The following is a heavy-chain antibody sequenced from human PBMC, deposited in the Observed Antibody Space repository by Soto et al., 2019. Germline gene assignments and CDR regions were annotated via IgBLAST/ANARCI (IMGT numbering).Heavy chain of an antibody. D-gene: IGHD1-26*01. V-gene: IGHV4-39*01. J-gene: IGHJ4*02. CDR1: GGSISSSSYY. CDR2: IYYSGST. CDR3: ARWVPRGGAAFDY. Sequence: PSETLSLTCTVSGGSISSSSYYWGWIRQPPGKGLEWIGSIYYSGSTYYNPSLKSRVTISVDTSKNQFSLKLSSVTAADTAVYYCARWVPRGGAAFDYWGQGTLVTVSS.